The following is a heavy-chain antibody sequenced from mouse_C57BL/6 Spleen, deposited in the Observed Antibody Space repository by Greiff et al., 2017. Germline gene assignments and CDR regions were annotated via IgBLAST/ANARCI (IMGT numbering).Heavy chain of an antibody. CDR2: IDPETGGT. CDR3: TRLGLLRGFAY. Sequence: VQLQESGAELVRPGASVTLSCKASGYTFTDYEMHWVKQTPVHGLEWIGAIDPETGGTAYNQKFKGKAILTADKSSSTAYMELRSLTSEDSAVYYCTRLGLLRGFAYWGQGTLVTVSA. J-gene: IGHJ3*01. D-gene: IGHD1-1*01. V-gene: IGHV1-15*01. CDR1: GYTFTDYE.